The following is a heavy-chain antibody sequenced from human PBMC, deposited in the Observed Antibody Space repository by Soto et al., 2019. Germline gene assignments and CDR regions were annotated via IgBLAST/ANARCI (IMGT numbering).Heavy chain of an antibody. J-gene: IGHJ3*02. CDR1: GGTFSSYA. V-gene: IGHV1-69*06. Sequence: SVRVSCKASGGTFSSYAISWVRQAPGQGLELMGGIIPIFGTANYAQKFQGRVTITADKSTSTAYMELSRLRSEDTAVYYCAGSHNYYDSSGYYWFGAFDIWGQGTMMTVSS. CDR3: AGSHNYYDSSGYYWFGAFDI. CDR2: IIPIFGTA. D-gene: IGHD3-22*01.